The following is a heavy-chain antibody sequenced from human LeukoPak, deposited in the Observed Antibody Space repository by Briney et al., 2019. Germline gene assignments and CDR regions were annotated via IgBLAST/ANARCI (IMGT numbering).Heavy chain of an antibody. D-gene: IGHD3-16*01. Sequence: PGGSLRLSCAASGFPFSSHWMNWVRQAPGKGLEWVAAISTDGSYKYHGDSVKGRFTISRDNPMNTLYLQMNGLSPDDTAVYYCARSLIPGRWYFDLWGRGTLVSVSS. J-gene: IGHJ2*01. CDR1: GFPFSSHW. V-gene: IGHV3-30*03. CDR2: ISTDGSYK. CDR3: ARSLIPGRWYFDL.